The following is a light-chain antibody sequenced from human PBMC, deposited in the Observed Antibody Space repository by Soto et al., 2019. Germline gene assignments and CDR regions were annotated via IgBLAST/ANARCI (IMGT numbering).Light chain of an antibody. V-gene: IGKV3-20*01. CDR3: QQYGRSPFT. J-gene: IGKJ2*01. CDR1: QRITNNF. CDR2: GAS. Sequence: EIVLTQSPVTLSLSPGERATLSCRASQRITNNFLAWFQQKAGLAPRLLIYGASTRASGVPDRFSGGGSGTDFVLTIRRLEPEDFAVYYCQQYGRSPFTFGQGTKLQIK.